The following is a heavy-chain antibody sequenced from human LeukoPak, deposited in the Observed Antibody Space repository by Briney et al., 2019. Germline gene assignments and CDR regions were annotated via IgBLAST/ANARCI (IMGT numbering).Heavy chain of an antibody. CDR3: ARGGSGSYYPY. CDR2: ISGSGGST. V-gene: IGHV3-23*01. D-gene: IGHD3-10*01. CDR1: GFTFSSYA. Sequence: PGGSLRLSCAASGFTFSSYAMSWVRQAPGKGLEWVSAISGSGGSTYYADSVKGRFTISRDNAQNTLYLQMNSLRADDTAVYYCARGGSGSYYPYWGQGTLVTVSS. J-gene: IGHJ4*02.